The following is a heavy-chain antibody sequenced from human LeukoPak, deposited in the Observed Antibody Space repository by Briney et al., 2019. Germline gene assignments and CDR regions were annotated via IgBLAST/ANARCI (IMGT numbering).Heavy chain of an antibody. CDR1: GFSFSSYG. CDR3: AKCSGWFVRGKDYYYYYMDV. D-gene: IGHD6-19*01. J-gene: IGHJ6*03. CDR2: VSTTGGST. Sequence: GGSLRLSCAGSGFSFSSYGMHWVRQAPGKGLEWVSTVSTTGGSTYYADSVKGRFTIFRDNSKDTLYLQMNSLRAEDTAVYYCAKCSGWFVRGKDYYYYYMDVWGKGTTVTVSS. V-gene: IGHV3-23*01.